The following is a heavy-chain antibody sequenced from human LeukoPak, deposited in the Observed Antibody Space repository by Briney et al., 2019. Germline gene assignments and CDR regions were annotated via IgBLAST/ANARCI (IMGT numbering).Heavy chain of an antibody. CDR2: ISGSGGST. D-gene: IGHD3-22*01. CDR1: GFTFSSYA. J-gene: IGHJ5*02. V-gene: IGHV3-23*01. CDR3: AGALTMIVVSLNWFDP. Sequence: PGGSLRLSCAASGFTFSSYAMSWVRQAPGKGLEWVSAISGSGGSTYYADSVKGRFTISRDNSKNTLYLQMNSLRAEDTAVYYCAGALTMIVVSLNWFDPWGQGTLVTVSS.